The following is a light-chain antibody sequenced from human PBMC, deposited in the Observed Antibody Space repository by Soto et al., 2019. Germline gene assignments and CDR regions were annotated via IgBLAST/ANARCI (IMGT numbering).Light chain of an antibody. CDR3: TSYTSDNRSYV. J-gene: IGLJ1*01. V-gene: IGLV2-14*01. CDR1: SSDVGAYTS. Sequence: QSALTQPASVSGSPGQSITISCTGTSSDVGAYTSVSWYQQHPGKAPKLMIYEVSNRPSGVSNRFSGSKSANTASLTISGLQAEDEAHSYCTSYTSDNRSYVFGTGTKVTVL. CDR2: EVS.